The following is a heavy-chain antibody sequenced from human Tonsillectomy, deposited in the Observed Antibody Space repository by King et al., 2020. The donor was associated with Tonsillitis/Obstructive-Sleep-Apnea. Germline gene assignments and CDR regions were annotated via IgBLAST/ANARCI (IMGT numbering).Heavy chain of an antibody. CDR1: GGSFSGYY. Sequence: VQLQQWGAGLLKPSETLSLTCAVYGGSFSGYYWSWIRQPPGKGLEWIGEIDHSGSTNYNPSLKSRVTILADTSKTQFSLRLSSVTAADTAVYYCAREITTDAFDTWGHGTTVTVSS. CDR2: IDHSGST. D-gene: IGHD3-3*01. V-gene: IGHV4-34*01. J-gene: IGHJ3*02. CDR3: AREITTDAFDT.